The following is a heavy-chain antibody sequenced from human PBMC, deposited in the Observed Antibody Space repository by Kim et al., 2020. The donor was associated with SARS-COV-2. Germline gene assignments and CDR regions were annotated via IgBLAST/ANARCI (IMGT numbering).Heavy chain of an antibody. V-gene: IGHV3-48*02. CDR3: AGSIGCSSTSCYTPAYYYGMDV. D-gene: IGHD2-2*02. J-gene: IGHJ6*02. Sequence: GGSLRLSCAASGFTFSSYSMNWVRQAPGKGLEWVSYISSSSSTIYYADSVKGRFTISRDNAKNSLYLQMNSLRDEDTAVYYCAGSIGCSSTSCYTPAYYYGMDVWGQGTTVTVSS. CDR2: ISSSSSTI. CDR1: GFTFSSYS.